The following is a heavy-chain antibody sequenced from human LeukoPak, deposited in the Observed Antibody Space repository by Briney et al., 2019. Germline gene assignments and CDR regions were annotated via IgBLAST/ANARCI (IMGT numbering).Heavy chain of an antibody. J-gene: IGHJ4*02. CDR2: IYYTGNT. Sequence: SETLSLTCTVSGVSIGSSYSYWGWIRQPPGMGLEWIGSIYYTGNTYYNASLKSQVSISIDTSKNQFSLKLTSVTAAATAVYYCARRTILTGSDYWGQGTLVTVSS. D-gene: IGHD3-9*01. CDR3: ARRTILTGSDY. V-gene: IGHV4-39*01. CDR1: GVSIGSSYSY.